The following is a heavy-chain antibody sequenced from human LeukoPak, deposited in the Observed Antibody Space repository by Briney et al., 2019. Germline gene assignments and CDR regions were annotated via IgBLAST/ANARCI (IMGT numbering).Heavy chain of an antibody. CDR2: INPNSGGT. D-gene: IGHD2-15*01. Sequence: ASVKVSCKASGYTFTGYYMHWVRQAPGQGLEWKGRINPNSGGTNYAQKFQGRVTMTRDTSISTAYMELSRLRSDDTAVYYCARGGGYCSGGSCYPDNWFDPWGQGTLVTVSS. CDR3: ARGGGYCSGGSCYPDNWFDP. J-gene: IGHJ5*02. CDR1: GYTFTGYY. V-gene: IGHV1-2*06.